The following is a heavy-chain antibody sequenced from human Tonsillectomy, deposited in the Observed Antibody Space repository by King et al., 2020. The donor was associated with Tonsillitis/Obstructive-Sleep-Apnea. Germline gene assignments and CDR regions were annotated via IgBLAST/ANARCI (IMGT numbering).Heavy chain of an antibody. CDR2: INPNSGGT. CDR3: ARERYNGGMDV. CDR1: GYTFTDYY. Sequence: QLVQSGAEVKKPGASVKVSCKASGYTFTDYYMHWVRQAPGQGLEWMGSINPNSGGTNYVQRFQGRVTMTRDTSISTAYMELSRLRSDDTAVYYCARERYNGGMDVWGQGTTVTVSS. D-gene: IGHD2-8*01. V-gene: IGHV1-2*02. J-gene: IGHJ6*02.